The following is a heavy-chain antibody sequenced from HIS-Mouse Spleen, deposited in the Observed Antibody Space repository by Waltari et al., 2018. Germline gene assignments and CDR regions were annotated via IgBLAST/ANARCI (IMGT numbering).Heavy chain of an antibody. J-gene: IGHJ2*01. Sequence: QLQLQESGPGLVTPSETLSLTCPVSGCSISSRSSYWGWIRQPPGKGLEWIGSIYYSGSTYYNPSLKSRVTISVDTSKNQFSLKLSSVTAADTAVYYCAREIPYSSSWYDWYFDLWGRGTLVTVSS. CDR3: AREIPYSSSWYDWYFDL. CDR1: GCSISSRSSY. D-gene: IGHD6-13*01. V-gene: IGHV4-39*07. CDR2: IYYSGST.